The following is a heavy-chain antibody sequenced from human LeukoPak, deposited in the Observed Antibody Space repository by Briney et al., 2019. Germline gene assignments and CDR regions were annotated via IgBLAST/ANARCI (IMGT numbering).Heavy chain of an antibody. Sequence: SETLSLTCAVYGGSFSGYHWSWIRQPPGKGLEWIGEINHSGSTNYNPSLKSRVTISVDTSKNQFSLKLSSVTAADTAVYYCARDDRMGEAWGQGTLVTVSS. CDR3: ARDDRMGEA. CDR1: GGSFSGYH. CDR2: INHSGST. D-gene: IGHD1-26*01. V-gene: IGHV4-34*01. J-gene: IGHJ5*02.